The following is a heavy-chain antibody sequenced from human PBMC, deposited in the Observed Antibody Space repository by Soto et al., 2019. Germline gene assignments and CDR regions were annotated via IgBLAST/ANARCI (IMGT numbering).Heavy chain of an antibody. J-gene: IGHJ5*02. CDR3: ARDHCSSTSCIVGRPNWFDP. CDR2: ISSSGSTM. Sequence: PGGSLRLSCAASGITFSDYYMSWIRQAPGKGPEWVSYISSSGSTMYYADSVKGRFTISRDNAKNSLYLQMYSLRAEDTAVYYCARDHCSSTSCIVGRPNWFDPWGQGTLVTVSS. V-gene: IGHV3-11*01. CDR1: GITFSDYY. D-gene: IGHD2-2*01.